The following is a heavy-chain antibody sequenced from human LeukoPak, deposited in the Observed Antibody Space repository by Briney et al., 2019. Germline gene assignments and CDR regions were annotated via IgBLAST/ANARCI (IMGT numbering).Heavy chain of an antibody. Sequence: GASVKVSCKASGYTFTSYYIHWVRQAPGQGPEWMGWINTNSGVTKSAQKFQARVTMTGDTSINTAYMELSRLRSDDTAVYYCARDGPSNNYFDSWGQGTLVTVSS. CDR3: ARDGPSNNYFDS. CDR1: GYTFTSYY. CDR2: INTNSGVT. V-gene: IGHV1-2*02. D-gene: IGHD1/OR15-1a*01. J-gene: IGHJ4*02.